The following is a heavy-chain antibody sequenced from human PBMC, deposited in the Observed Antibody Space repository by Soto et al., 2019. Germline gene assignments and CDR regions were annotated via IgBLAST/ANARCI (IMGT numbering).Heavy chain of an antibody. V-gene: IGHV4-59*08. CDR1: GGSTSSYY. J-gene: IGHJ4*02. Sequence: TSETLSLTCTVSGGSTSSYYWSWIRQPPGKGLEWIGYIYYSGSTNYNPSLKSRVTISVDTSKNQFSLKLSSVTAADTAVYYCARLKGWGYCGGDCYFDYWGQGTLVTVSS. CDR2: IYYSGST. CDR3: ARLKGWGYCGGDCYFDY. D-gene: IGHD2-21*02.